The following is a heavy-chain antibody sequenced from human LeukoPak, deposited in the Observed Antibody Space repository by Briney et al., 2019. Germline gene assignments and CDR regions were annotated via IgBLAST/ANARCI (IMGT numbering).Heavy chain of an antibody. CDR1: GYTFTSYD. J-gene: IGHJ5*02. CDR3: ARGKIYCSGGSCYSGNWFDP. CDR2: MNPKSGNT. D-gene: IGHD2-15*01. V-gene: IGHV1-8*01. Sequence: ASVTVSCKASGYTFTSYDINWQRQATGQGLEWMGWMNPKSGNTGYSQKFQGRVTMTRNTSISKAYMEMSSLRSEDTTVYYCARGKIYCSGGSCYSGNWFDPWGQGTLVTVSS.